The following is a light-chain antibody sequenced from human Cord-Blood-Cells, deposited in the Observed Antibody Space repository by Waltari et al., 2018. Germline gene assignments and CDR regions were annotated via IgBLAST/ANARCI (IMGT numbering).Light chain of an antibody. V-gene: IGLV2-23*01. CDR2: EGS. J-gene: IGLJ2*01. Sequence: QSALTQPASVSGSPGQSITISCTGTSRDVGSYNLVSWYQQHPGKAPKLMIYEGSKRLSGVSNRFSGSKSGNTASLTISGLQAEDEADYYCCSYAGSSTVVFGGGTKLTVL. CDR3: CSYAGSSTVV. CDR1: SRDVGSYNL.